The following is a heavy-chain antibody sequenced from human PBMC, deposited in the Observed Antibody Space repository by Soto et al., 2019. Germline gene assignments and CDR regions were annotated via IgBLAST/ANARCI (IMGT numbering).Heavy chain of an antibody. D-gene: IGHD3-22*01. V-gene: IGHV2-70*01. CDR3: ARITPPTYYYDSSGPYDAFDI. CDR2: IDWDDDK. J-gene: IGHJ3*02. CDR1: GFSLSTSGMC. Sequence: ESGPTLVNPTQTLTLTCTFSGFSLSTSGMCVSWIRQPPGKALEWLALIDWDDDKYYSTSLKTRLTISKDTSKNQVVLTMTNMDPVDTATYYCARITPPTYYYDSSGPYDAFDIWGQGTMVTVSS.